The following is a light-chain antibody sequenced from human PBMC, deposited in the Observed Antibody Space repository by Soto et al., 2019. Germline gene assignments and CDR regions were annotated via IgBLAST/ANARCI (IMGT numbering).Light chain of an antibody. J-gene: IGKJ4*01. CDR1: QSVSSN. Sequence: EIVLTQSPATLSLSPGERATLSCRASQSVSSNLAWYQQKPGQAPRLLIYDASNRATGIPARFSGSGSGTDFTLTISSLEPEDFAVYYCQQRNSWPPLTFGGGTTVEIK. CDR3: QQRNSWPPLT. CDR2: DAS. V-gene: IGKV3-11*01.